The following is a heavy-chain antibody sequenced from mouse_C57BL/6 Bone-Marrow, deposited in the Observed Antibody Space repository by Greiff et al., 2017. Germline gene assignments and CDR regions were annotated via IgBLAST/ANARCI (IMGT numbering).Heavy chain of an antibody. CDR2: INPSTGGT. CDR1: GYSFTGYY. J-gene: IGHJ1*03. Sequence: EVKLVESGPELVKPGASVKISCKASGYSFTGYYMNWVKQSPEKSLEWIGEINPSTGGTTYNQKFKAKATLTVDKSSSTAYMQLKSLTSEDSAVYYCARSGYYPRWYFDVWGTGTTVTVSS. CDR3: ARSGYYPRWYFDV. D-gene: IGHD2-3*01. V-gene: IGHV1-42*01.